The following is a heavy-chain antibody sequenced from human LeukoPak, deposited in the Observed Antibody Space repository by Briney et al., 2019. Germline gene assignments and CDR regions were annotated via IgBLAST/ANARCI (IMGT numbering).Heavy chain of an antibody. J-gene: IGHJ4*02. D-gene: IGHD6-6*01. V-gene: IGHV4-59*11. CDR2: IYYSGST. CDR3: ARVEGHSIAAHTSGYYFDY. CDR1: GGSISSHY. Sequence: SETLSLTCTVSGGSISSHYWSWIRQPPGKGLEWIGYIYYSGSTNYNPSLKSRVTISVDTSKNQFSLKLSSVTAADTAVYYCARVEGHSIAAHTSGYYFDYWGQRTLVTVSS.